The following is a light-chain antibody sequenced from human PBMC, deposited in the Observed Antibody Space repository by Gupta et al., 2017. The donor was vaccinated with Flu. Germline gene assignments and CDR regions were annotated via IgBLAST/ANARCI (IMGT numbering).Light chain of an antibody. J-gene: IGLJ3*02. CDR3: QSDDSSHHWV. CDR1: SGSIANNF. Sequence: NFMLTQPPSVSASPGKTVTISCTRTSGSIANNFVQWYQQRPGSGPTTVIYEDTQRPSGVPDRFSGSIDSSSNSASLTISGLETEDEADYYCQSDDSSHHWVFGGGTKLTVL. V-gene: IGLV6-57*03. CDR2: EDT.